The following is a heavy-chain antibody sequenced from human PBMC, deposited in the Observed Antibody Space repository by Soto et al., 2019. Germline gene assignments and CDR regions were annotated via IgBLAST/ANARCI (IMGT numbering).Heavy chain of an antibody. Sequence: GGSLRLSCAASGFTFRRYWVTWVRQAPGKGLEWVANINQDGSDKYYVDSVKGRFTISRDHAKNSLYLQMNSLRDEDTALYYCAIFVVTGGRVYGMGVWGHGTTVIVCS. CDR1: GFTFRRYW. D-gene: IGHD2-21*02. CDR3: AIFVVTGGRVYGMGV. CDR2: INQDGSDK. V-gene: IGHV3-7*01. J-gene: IGHJ6*02.